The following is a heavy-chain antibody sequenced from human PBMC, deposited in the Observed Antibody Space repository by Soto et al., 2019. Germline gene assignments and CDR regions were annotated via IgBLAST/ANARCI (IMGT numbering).Heavy chain of an antibody. CDR2: IIPIFGTA. V-gene: IGHV1-69*12. CDR3: ARDRYSGWQYYYYGMDV. D-gene: IGHD6-19*01. CDR1: GGTFSSYA. J-gene: IGHJ6*02. Sequence: QVQLVQSGAEVKKPGSSVKVSCKASGGTFSSYAISWVRQAPGQGLEWMGGIIPIFGTANYAQKFQGRVTITADESTSTAYMELSSLRAEDTAVYYCARDRYSGWQYYYYGMDVWGQGTTVTVSS.